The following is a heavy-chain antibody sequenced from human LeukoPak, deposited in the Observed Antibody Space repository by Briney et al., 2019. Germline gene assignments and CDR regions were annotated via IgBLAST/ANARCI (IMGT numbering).Heavy chain of an antibody. CDR2: IYTSGSS. J-gene: IGHJ5*02. D-gene: IGHD6-19*01. Sequence: PSETLSLTCTVSGGSISSYYWSWIRQPAGKGLEWIGRIYTSGSSNYNPSLKSRVTMSVDTSKNQFSLKLNSVTAADTAVYYCARHLLPVAAPGNWFDPWGQGTLVTASS. CDR1: GGSISSYY. CDR3: ARHLLPVAAPGNWFDP. V-gene: IGHV4-4*07.